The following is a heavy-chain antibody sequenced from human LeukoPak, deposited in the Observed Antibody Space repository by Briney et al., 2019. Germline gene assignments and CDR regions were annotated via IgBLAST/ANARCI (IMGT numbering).Heavy chain of an antibody. CDR3: AKEAFGGYDPRGFDY. D-gene: IGHD5-12*01. V-gene: IGHV3-30-3*01. J-gene: IGHJ4*02. CDR2: ISYDGSNK. CDR1: GFTFSSYA. Sequence: HSGGSLRLSCAASGFTFSSYAMHWVRQAPGKGLEWVAVISYDGSNKYYADSVKGRFTISRDNSKNTLYLQMNSLRAEDTAVYYCAKEAFGGYDPRGFDYWGQGTLVTVSS.